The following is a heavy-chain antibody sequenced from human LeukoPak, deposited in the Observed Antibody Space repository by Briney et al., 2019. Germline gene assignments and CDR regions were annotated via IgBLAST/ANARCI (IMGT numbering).Heavy chain of an antibody. CDR2: TYYRSKWYN. CDR1: GDSVSSNSAA. D-gene: IGHD6-6*01. CDR3: ARESSGDSSSPTATNWFDP. Sequence: SQTLSLTCAISGDSVSSNSAAWNWIRQSPSRGLEWLGRTYYRSKWYNDYAVSVKSRITINPDTSKNQFSLQLNSVTPEDTAVYYCARESSGDSSSPTATNWFDPWGQGTLVTVSS. J-gene: IGHJ5*02. V-gene: IGHV6-1*01.